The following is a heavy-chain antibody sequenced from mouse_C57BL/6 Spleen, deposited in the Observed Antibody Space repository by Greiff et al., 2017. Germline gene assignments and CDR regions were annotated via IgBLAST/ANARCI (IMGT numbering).Heavy chain of an antibody. Sequence: DVKLVESGGGLVKPGGSLKLSCAASGFTFSDYGMHWVRQAPEKGLEWVAYISSGSSTIYYADTVKGRFTISRDNAKNTLFLQMTSLRSEDTAMYYCARGTYYGSSYHWYFDVWGTGTTVTVSS. CDR2: ISSGSSTI. V-gene: IGHV5-17*01. CDR1: GFTFSDYG. D-gene: IGHD1-1*01. J-gene: IGHJ1*03. CDR3: ARGTYYGSSYHWYFDV.